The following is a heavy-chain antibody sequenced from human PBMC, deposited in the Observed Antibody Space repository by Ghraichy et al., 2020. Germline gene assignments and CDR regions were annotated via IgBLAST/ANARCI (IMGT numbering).Heavy chain of an antibody. CDR3: TQVAGNYYYYYGMDV. D-gene: IGHD6-19*01. V-gene: IGHV1-69*13. Sequence: SVKVSCKASGGTFSSYAISWVRQAPGQGLEWMGGIIPIFGTANYAQKFQGRVTITADESTSTAYMELSSLRSEDTAVYYCTQVAGNYYYYYGMDVWGQGTTVTVSS. CDR1: GGTFSSYA. J-gene: IGHJ6*02. CDR2: IIPIFGTA.